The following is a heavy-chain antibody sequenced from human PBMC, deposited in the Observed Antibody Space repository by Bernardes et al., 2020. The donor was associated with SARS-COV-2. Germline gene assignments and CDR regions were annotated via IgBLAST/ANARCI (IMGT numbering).Heavy chain of an antibody. CDR1: EFTFSRFW. CDR3: ARDVAGREDF. D-gene: IGHD1-26*01. J-gene: IGHJ4*02. CDR2: INEDGTIT. Sequence: VGSLSLSCAASEFTFSRFWMHWVRQVPGKGLVWVSRINEDGTITNYADSVKGRFTISRDNAKNTLFLQMNSLRAEDTAVYYCARDVAGREDFWGPGTLVTVSS. V-gene: IGHV3-74*01.